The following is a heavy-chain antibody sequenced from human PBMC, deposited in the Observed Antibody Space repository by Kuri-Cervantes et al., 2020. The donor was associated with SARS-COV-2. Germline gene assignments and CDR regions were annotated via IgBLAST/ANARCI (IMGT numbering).Heavy chain of an antibody. V-gene: IGHV1-18*01. CDR2: ISAYNGNT. J-gene: IGHJ3*02. Sequence: ASVKVSCKASGYTFTSYGISWVRQAPGQGLEWIGWISAYNGNTNYAQKLQGRVTMTTDTSTSTAYMEPRSLRSDDTAVYYCARPRGIVVVPAAMGGAFDIWGQGTMVTVSS. D-gene: IGHD2-2*01. CDR1: GYTFTSYG. CDR3: ARPRGIVVVPAAMGGAFDI.